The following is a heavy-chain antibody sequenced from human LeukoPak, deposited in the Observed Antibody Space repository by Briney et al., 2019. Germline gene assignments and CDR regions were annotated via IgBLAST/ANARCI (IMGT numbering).Heavy chain of an antibody. CDR3: AREVRCSSTSCSPADYFDY. Sequence: GGSLRLSCAASVFTVSSNYMSWVRQAPGKGLEGVSVIYSGGSTYYADSVKGRFTISRDTSKNPLYLQMNSLSAEDTAVYYCAREVRCSSTSCSPADYFDYWGQGTLVTVSS. CDR1: VFTVSSNY. J-gene: IGHJ4*02. CDR2: IYSGGST. V-gene: IGHV3-53*01. D-gene: IGHD2-2*01.